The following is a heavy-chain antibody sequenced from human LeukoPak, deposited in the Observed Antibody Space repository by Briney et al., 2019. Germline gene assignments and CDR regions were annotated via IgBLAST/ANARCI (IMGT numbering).Heavy chain of an antibody. Sequence: GGSLRLSCTASGFTFSTYWMSWVRQAPGKGLEWVANIKQDGSEKYYIDSVKGRFTISRDNAKNSLYLQMNSLRAEDTAMYYCARDSAGNDYWGQGTLVTVSS. CDR2: IKQDGSEK. CDR1: GFTFSTYW. CDR3: ARDSAGNDY. J-gene: IGHJ4*02. V-gene: IGHV3-7*01. D-gene: IGHD6-13*01.